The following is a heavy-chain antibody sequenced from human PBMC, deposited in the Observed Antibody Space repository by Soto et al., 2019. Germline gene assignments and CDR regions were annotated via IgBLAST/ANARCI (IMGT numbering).Heavy chain of an antibody. CDR1: GYSFTNND. V-gene: IGHV1-8*01. Sequence: ASVKVSCKASGYSFTNNDVSWVRQATGQGLEWMGWMNPGSGDTGYAQKFQGRVTMTRDISIATAYMELSSLRSDDTAIYYCAGMATFGSLNWFDPWGQGTLVTVSS. CDR2: MNPGSGDT. J-gene: IGHJ5*02. CDR3: AGMATFGSLNWFDP. D-gene: IGHD3-16*01.